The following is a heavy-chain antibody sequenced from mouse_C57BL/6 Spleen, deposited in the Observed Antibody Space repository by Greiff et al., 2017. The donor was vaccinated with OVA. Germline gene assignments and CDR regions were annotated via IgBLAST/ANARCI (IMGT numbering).Heavy chain of an antibody. CDR3: ARGGYYEEWFAY. CDR1: GYAFSSYW. CDR2: IYPGDGDT. J-gene: IGHJ3*01. Sequence: QVQLKQSGAELVKPGASVKISCKASGYAFSSYWMNWVKQRPGKGLEWIGQIYPGDGDTNYNGKFKGKATLTADKSSSTAYMQLSSLTSEDSAVYFCARGGYYEEWFAYWGQGTLVTVSA. V-gene: IGHV1-80*01. D-gene: IGHD2-3*01.